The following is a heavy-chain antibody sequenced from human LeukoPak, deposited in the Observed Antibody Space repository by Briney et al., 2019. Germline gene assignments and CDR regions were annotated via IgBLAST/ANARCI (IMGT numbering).Heavy chain of an antibody. CDR1: DFSFITYA. V-gene: IGHV3-23*01. D-gene: IGHD3-10*01. CDR2: ISGSGGST. CDR3: AKDIRYYYGSGDELN. J-gene: IGHJ4*02. Sequence: GGSLRLSCAASDFSFITYAMSWVRQAPGKGLEWVSAISGSGGSTYYADSVKGRFTIPRDNSKNTLYLQMNSLRAEDTAVYYCAKDIRYYYGSGDELNWGQGTLVTVSS.